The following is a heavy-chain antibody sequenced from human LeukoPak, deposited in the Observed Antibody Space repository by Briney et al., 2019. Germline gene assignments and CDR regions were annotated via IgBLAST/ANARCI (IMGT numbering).Heavy chain of an antibody. Sequence: PGGTLRLSCAASGFTFSSYGMSWVRQAPGKGLEWVSAISGSGGSTYYADSVKGRFTISRDNSKNTLYLQMNSLRAEDTAVYYCAKDVVQLWSNNWFDPWGQGTLVTVSS. J-gene: IGHJ5*02. CDR3: AKDVVQLWSNNWFDP. V-gene: IGHV3-23*01. CDR2: ISGSGGST. D-gene: IGHD5-18*01. CDR1: GFTFSSYG.